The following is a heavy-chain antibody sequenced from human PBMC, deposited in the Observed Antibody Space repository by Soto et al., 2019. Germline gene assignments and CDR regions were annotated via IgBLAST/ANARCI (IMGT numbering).Heavy chain of an antibody. V-gene: IGHV1-3*01. CDR2: INAGNGNT. Sequence: ASVKVSCKASGYTFTSYAMHWVRQAPGQRKEWKGWINAGNGNTKYSQKFQGRVTITRDTSASTAYMELSSLRSEDTAVYYCARPYYYDSSGYWGIFDYWGQGTLVTVSS. J-gene: IGHJ4*02. D-gene: IGHD3-22*01. CDR1: GYTFTSYA. CDR3: ARPYYYDSSGYWGIFDY.